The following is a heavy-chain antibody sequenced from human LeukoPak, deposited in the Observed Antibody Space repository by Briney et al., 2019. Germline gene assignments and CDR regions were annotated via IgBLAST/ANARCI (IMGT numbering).Heavy chain of an antibody. D-gene: IGHD3-10*01. J-gene: IGHJ3*02. V-gene: IGHV3-64*01. Sequence: GGSLRLSCAASGFTFSSYAMHWVRQAPGKGLEYVSAISSNGGSTYYANSVKGRFTISRDNSKNTLYLQMGSLRAGDMAVYYCAIFGTDDAFDIWGQGTMVTVSS. CDR2: ISSNGGST. CDR1: GFTFSSYA. CDR3: AIFGTDDAFDI.